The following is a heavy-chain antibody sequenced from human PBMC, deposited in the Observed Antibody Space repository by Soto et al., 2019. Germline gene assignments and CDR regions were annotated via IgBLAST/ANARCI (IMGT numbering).Heavy chain of an antibody. Sequence: DVQLLESGGDLVQPGGSLRLSCAASGFTFSSYAMSWVRQAPGKGLEWVSSVSAGGDMTYYSDSVKGRFTISRDNSNNALFLQMNSLRAEDTALYYCARGDRGGSGSPASYYYSGLDVWGRGTTVTVSS. D-gene: IGHD3-10*01. CDR2: VSAGGDMT. CDR3: ARGDRGGSGSPASYYYSGLDV. CDR1: GFTFSSYA. V-gene: IGHV3-23*01. J-gene: IGHJ6*02.